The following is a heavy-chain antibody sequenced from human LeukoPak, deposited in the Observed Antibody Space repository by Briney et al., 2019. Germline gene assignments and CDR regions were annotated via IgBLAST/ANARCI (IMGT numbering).Heavy chain of an antibody. D-gene: IGHD6-13*01. Sequence: SETLSLTCAVSGYSISSGYYWGWIRQPPGKGLEWIGSIYHSGSTYYNPSLKSRVTISVDTSKNQFSLKLSSVTAADTAVYYCARGYSSSRGEYYYYGMDVWGKGTTVTVSS. CDR1: GYSISSGYY. V-gene: IGHV4-38-2*01. J-gene: IGHJ6*04. CDR2: IYHSGST. CDR3: ARGYSSSRGEYYYYGMDV.